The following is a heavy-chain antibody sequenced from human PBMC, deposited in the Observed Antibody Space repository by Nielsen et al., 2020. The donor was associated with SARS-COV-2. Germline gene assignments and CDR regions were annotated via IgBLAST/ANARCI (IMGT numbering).Heavy chain of an antibody. Sequence: SLKIFCAASGFTFDDYAMHWVRQAPGKGLEWVSGISWNSGSIGYADSVKGRFTISRDNAKNSLYLQMNSLRAEDTALYYCASQQLVLGYWGQGTLVTVSS. CDR1: GFTFDDYA. J-gene: IGHJ4*02. CDR2: ISWNSGSI. CDR3: ASQQLVLGY. V-gene: IGHV3-9*01. D-gene: IGHD6-13*01.